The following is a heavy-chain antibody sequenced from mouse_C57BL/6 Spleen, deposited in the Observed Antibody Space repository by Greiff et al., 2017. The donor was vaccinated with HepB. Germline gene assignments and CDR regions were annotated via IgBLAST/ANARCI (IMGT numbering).Heavy chain of an antibody. Sequence: QVQLQQPGTELVKPGASVKLSCKASGYTFTSYWMHWVKQRPGQGLEWIGNINPSNGGTNYNEKFKSKATLTVDKSSSTAYLQLSSLTSEDSAVYYCARCDYDGLYAMDYWGQGTSVTVSS. CDR2: INPSNGGT. CDR1: GYTFTSYW. V-gene: IGHV1-53*01. J-gene: IGHJ4*01. D-gene: IGHD2-4*01. CDR3: ARCDYDGLYAMDY.